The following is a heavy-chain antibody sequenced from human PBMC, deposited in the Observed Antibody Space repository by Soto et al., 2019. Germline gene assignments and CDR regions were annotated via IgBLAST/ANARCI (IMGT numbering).Heavy chain of an antibody. J-gene: IGHJ4*02. CDR3: AKDPNYYDSSGQTLHFDY. V-gene: IGHV3-23*01. CDR2: ISGSGGST. CDR1: GFTFSSYA. D-gene: IGHD3-22*01. Sequence: GGSLRLSCAASGFTFSSYAMSWVRQAPGKGLEWVSAISGSGGSTYYADSVRGRFTISRDNSKNTLYLQMNSLRAEDTAVYYCAKDPNYYDSSGQTLHFDYWGLGTLVTVSS.